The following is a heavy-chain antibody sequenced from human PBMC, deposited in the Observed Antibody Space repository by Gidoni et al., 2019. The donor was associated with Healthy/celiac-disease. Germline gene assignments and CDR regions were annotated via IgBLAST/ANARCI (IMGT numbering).Heavy chain of an antibody. CDR2: ISSSSSYI. CDR3: ARVPVHVDTAMDLDY. Sequence: EVQLVASGGGLVKPGGSLRLSCAASGFTFSSYSMNWVRQAPGKGLEWVSSISSSSSYIYYADSVKGRFTISRDNAKNSLYLQMNSLRAEDTAVYYCARVPVHVDTAMDLDYWGQGTLVTVSS. J-gene: IGHJ4*02. CDR1: GFTFSSYS. D-gene: IGHD5-18*01. V-gene: IGHV3-21*01.